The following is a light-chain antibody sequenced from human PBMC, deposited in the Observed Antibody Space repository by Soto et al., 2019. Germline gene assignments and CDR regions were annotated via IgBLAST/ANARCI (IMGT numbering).Light chain of an antibody. CDR1: SSDVGGYNY. Sequence: QSVLTQPASVSGSPGQSITISCTGTSSDVGGYNYVSWYQQHPGKAPKLMIFEVSNRPSGVSIRFSGSKSGNTASLTISGLQADDEADYYCSSYTSSSTLVFGGGTKVTVL. V-gene: IGLV2-14*01. J-gene: IGLJ2*01. CDR2: EVS. CDR3: SSYTSSSTLV.